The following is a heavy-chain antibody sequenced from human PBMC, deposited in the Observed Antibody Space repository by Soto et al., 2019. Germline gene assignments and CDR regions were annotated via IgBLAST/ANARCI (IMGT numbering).Heavy chain of an antibody. CDR2: IIPIFGTA. J-gene: IGHJ4*02. D-gene: IGHD3-22*01. V-gene: IGHV1-69*13. CDR1: GGTFSSYA. Sequence: GASVKVSCKASGGTFSSYAISWVRQAPGQGLEWMGGIIPIFGTANYAQKFRDRVSITADGSTYTAYMELSSLRSEDTAVYYCARSDSSGFYLPFWGQGTLVTVSS. CDR3: ARSDSSGFYLPF.